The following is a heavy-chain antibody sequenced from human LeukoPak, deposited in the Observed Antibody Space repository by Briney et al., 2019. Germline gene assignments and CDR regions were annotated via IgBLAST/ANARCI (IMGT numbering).Heavy chain of an antibody. CDR3: AKDSCSSTSCYSRD. V-gene: IGHV3-30*18. CDR1: GFTFSSYG. J-gene: IGHJ4*02. Sequence: GRSLRLSCAASGFTFSSYGMHWVRQAPGKGLEWVAVISYDGSNKYYADSVKGRFTTSRGNSKNTLYLQMNSLRAEDTAVYYCAKDSCSSTSCYSRDWGQGTLVTVSS. D-gene: IGHD2-2*02. CDR2: ISYDGSNK.